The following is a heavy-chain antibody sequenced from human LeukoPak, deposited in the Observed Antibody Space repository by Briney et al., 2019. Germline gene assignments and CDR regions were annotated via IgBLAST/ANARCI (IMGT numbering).Heavy chain of an antibody. V-gene: IGHV3-23*01. J-gene: IGHJ4*02. Sequence: GGSLRLSCAASGFTFSAYAMRWVRQAPGKGLEWVSSLSGSGGSTYYADSVKGRFTISRDNSKNTLYLQMNSLRHEDTAVYYCAKVLGIAVAGKVDYWGQGTLVTVSS. CDR3: AKVLGIAVAGKVDY. D-gene: IGHD6-19*01. CDR1: GFTFSAYA. CDR2: LSGSGGST.